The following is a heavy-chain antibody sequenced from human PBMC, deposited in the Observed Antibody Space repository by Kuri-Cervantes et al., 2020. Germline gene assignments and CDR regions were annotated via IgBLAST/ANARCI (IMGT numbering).Heavy chain of an antibody. V-gene: IGHV1-18*01. CDR1: GYTFTSYG. J-gene: IGHJ4*02. Sequence: ASVKVSCKASGYTFTSYGISWVRQAPGQGLEWMGWISAYNGDTNYAQKLQGRVTMTTDTSTSTAYMELRSLRSEDTAVYYCARVHYDSSGLTGYLDYWGQGTLVTVSS. CDR2: ISAYNGDT. CDR3: ARVHYDSSGLTGYLDY. D-gene: IGHD3-22*01.